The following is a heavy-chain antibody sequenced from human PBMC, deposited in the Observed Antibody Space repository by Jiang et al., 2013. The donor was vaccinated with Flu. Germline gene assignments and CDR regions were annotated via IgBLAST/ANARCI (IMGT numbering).Heavy chain of an antibody. J-gene: IGHJ4*02. CDR3: ARAVSWFGLFDS. CDR2: IYHSGRT. CDR1: GYSISSAYY. V-gene: IGHV4-38-2*02. D-gene: IGHD3-10*01. Sequence: GLVKPSVTLSLTCSVSGYSISSAYYWGWVRQSPGRGLESIGTIYHSGRTYYNPSLKSRVTISVDTSKNQISLNLTSATAADTAVYYCARAVSWFGLFDSWGQGTPVTVSS.